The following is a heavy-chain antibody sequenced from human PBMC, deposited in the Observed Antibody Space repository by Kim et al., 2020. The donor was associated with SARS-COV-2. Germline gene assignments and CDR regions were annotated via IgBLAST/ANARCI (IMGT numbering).Heavy chain of an antibody. CDR1: GGSFSGYY. D-gene: IGHD3-3*01. J-gene: IGHJ1*01. V-gene: IGHV4-34*01. Sequence: SETLSLTCAVYGGSFSGYYWSWIRLPPGKGLEWIGEIHHSGSTTYNPSLKSRVTISVDTSKNQFSLKLSSVTAADTAMYYCARNPVPIFGTFQYWGQGTLVTVSS. CDR3: ARNPVPIFGTFQY. CDR2: IHHSGST.